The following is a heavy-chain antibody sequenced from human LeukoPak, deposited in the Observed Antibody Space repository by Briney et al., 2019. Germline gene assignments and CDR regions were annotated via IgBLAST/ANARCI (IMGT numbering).Heavy chain of an antibody. D-gene: IGHD3-22*01. J-gene: IGHJ6*02. Sequence: GGSLRLSCAASGFTVSSNYMSWVRQAPGKGLEWVSVIYSGGSTYYADSVKGRFTISKDNSKNTLYLQMNSLRAEDTAVYYCARDYYDSSGYYYGMDVWGQGTTVTVSS. CDR3: ARDYYDSSGYYYGMDV. CDR2: IYSGGST. CDR1: GFTVSSNY. V-gene: IGHV3-53*01.